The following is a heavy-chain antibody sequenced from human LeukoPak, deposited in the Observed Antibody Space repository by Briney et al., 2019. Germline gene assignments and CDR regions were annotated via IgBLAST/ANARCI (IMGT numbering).Heavy chain of an antibody. V-gene: IGHV4-39*07. CDR3: ARLSTTYYYDSSGTPDY. CDR2: IFYSGST. D-gene: IGHD3-22*01. J-gene: IGHJ4*02. Sequence: SETLSLTCTVSSGSISTSNYYWGWVRQPPGKALEWIGNIFYSGSTYYSPSLKSRVTILLDTSRNQFSLKLNSVTAADTAVYYCARLSTTYYYDSSGTPDYWGQGTLVTVSS. CDR1: SGSISTSNYY.